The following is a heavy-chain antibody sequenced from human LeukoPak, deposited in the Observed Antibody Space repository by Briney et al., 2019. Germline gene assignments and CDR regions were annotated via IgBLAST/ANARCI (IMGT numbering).Heavy chain of an antibody. CDR1: GGSFSGYY. Sequence: SETLSLTCAVYGGSFSGYYWSWIRQPPGKGLEWLGEINHSGSTNYNPSLKSRVTISVDTSKNQFSLKLSSVTAADTAVYYCARAKATSSWDYFDYWGQGTLVTVSS. J-gene: IGHJ4*02. V-gene: IGHV4-34*01. CDR3: ARAKATSSWDYFDY. D-gene: IGHD2-2*01. CDR2: INHSGST.